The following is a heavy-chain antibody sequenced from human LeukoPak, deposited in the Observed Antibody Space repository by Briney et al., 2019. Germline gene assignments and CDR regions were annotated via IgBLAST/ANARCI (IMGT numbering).Heavy chain of an antibody. CDR1: GFTFSSYS. CDR2: ISSSSSYI. V-gene: IGHV3-21*01. J-gene: IGHJ6*02. D-gene: IGHD3-3*01. Sequence: GGSLRLSCAASGFTFSSYSMNWVRQAPGKGLEWVSSISSSSSYIYYADSVKGRFTISRDNAKNSLYLQMNSLRAEDTAVYYCARVFSSDPRSGYSWSRTWYYYGMDVWGQGTTVTVSS. CDR3: ARVFSSDPRSGYSWSRTWYYYGMDV.